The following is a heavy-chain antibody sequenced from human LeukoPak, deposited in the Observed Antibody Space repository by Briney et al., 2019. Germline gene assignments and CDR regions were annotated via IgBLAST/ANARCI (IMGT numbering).Heavy chain of an antibody. D-gene: IGHD1-26*01. CDR3: AKDSDSGSYGSGVDY. CDR1: GFTFSSYG. V-gene: IGHV3-23*01. Sequence: GGSLRLSCAVSGFTFSSYGMHWVRQAPGKGLEWVSAISGSGGSTYYADSVKGRFTISRDNSKNTLYLQMNSLRAEDTAVYYCAKDSDSGSYGSGVDYWGQGTLVTVSS. J-gene: IGHJ4*02. CDR2: ISGSGGST.